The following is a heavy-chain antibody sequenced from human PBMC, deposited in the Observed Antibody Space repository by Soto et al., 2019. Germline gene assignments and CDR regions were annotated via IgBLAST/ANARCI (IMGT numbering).Heavy chain of an antibody. V-gene: IGHV3-33*01. J-gene: IGHJ6*02. CDR3: ARDRRLNLYYYYGMDV. D-gene: IGHD3-22*01. Sequence: GGSLRLSCAASGFTFSSYGMHWVRRAPGKGLEWVAVIWYDGSNKYYADSVKGRFTISRDNSKNTLYLQMNSLRAEDTAVYYCARDRRLNLYYYYGMDVWGQGTTVTVSS. CDR2: IWYDGSNK. CDR1: GFTFSSYG.